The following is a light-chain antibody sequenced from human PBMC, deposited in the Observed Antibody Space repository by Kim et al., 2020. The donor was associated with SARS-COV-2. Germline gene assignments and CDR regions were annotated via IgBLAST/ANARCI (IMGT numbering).Light chain of an antibody. CDR1: QGIRND. CDR2: AAS. J-gene: IGKJ1*01. V-gene: IGKV1-6*02. Sequence: AAVGDSVTITCRASQGIRNDLGWYQQKPGTAPELLIYAASSLQTGVPSRFSGSGSGTDFTLSISSLQPEDSATYYCLQDYNYPWTFGQGTKVDIK. CDR3: LQDYNYPWT.